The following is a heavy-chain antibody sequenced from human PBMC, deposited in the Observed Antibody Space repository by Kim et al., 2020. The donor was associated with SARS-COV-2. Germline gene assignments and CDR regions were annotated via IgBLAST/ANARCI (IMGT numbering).Heavy chain of an antibody. D-gene: IGHD1-26*01. J-gene: IGHJ1*01. CDR3: ATGATTRSFQH. CDR2: P. Sequence: PTYAQGFTGRFVFSLDTSVSTAYLQISSLKAEDTAVYYCATGATTRSFQHWGQGTLVTVSS. V-gene: IGHV7-4-1*02.